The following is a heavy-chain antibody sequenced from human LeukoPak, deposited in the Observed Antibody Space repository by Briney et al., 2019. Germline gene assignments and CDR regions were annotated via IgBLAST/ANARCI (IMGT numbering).Heavy chain of an antibody. V-gene: IGHV3-20*04. Sequence: GGSLRLSCAASGFTFDDYGMRWVRQAPGKGLEWVSGINWHGGNKDYTDSVKGRFTIPRDNAKNSLYLQMNSLRAEDTALYYCARDFGSGPVLGMDVWGQGTTVTVSS. CDR3: ARDFGSGPVLGMDV. CDR1: GFTFDDYG. CDR2: INWHGGNK. D-gene: IGHD3-3*01. J-gene: IGHJ6*02.